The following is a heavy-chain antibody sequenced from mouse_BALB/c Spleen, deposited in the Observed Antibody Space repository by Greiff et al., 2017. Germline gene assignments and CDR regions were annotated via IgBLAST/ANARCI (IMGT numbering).Heavy chain of an antibody. CDR3: TRDDSSGPFYAMDY. V-gene: IGHV5-6-4*01. J-gene: IGHJ4*01. CDR1: GFTFSSYT. CDR2: ISSGGIYT. D-gene: IGHD3-2*01. Sequence: EVMLVESGGGLVKPGGSLKLSCAASGFTFSSYTMSWVRQTPEKRLEWVATISSGGIYTYYPDSVKGRFTISRDNAKNTLYLQMSSLKSEDTAMYYCTRDDSSGPFYAMDYWGQGTSVTVSS.